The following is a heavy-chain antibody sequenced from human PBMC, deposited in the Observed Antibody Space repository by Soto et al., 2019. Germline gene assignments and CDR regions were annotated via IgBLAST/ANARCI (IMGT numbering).Heavy chain of an antibody. Sequence: QVKLVQSGTEVKKPGASVKVSCKASGYSFGTSGISWVRQAPGQGLEWMGWISDYNGNTNYDQNLQDRATMTTDTSTNTAYLELRSLRSDDTAVYYCARAGQYYDSSGYANWGQGTLVTVSS. CDR3: ARAGQYYDSSGYAN. V-gene: IGHV1-18*01. D-gene: IGHD3-22*01. J-gene: IGHJ4*02. CDR2: ISDYNGNT. CDR1: GYSFGTSG.